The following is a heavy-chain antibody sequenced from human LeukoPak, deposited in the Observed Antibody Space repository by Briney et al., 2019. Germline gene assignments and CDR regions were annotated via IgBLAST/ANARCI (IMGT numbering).Heavy chain of an antibody. D-gene: IGHD2-15*01. CDR3: TRVSLVAASVFFDY. CDR1: GFTFGDYA. CDR2: IRSKAYGGTT. J-gene: IGHJ4*02. V-gene: IGHV3-49*04. Sequence: GGSLRLSCTASGFTFGDYAMSWVRQAPGKGLEWGSFIRSKAYGGTTEYAASVKGRFTISRDDSKSSAYLQMNSLKTEDTAVYYCTRVSLVAASVFFDYWGQGTLVTVSS.